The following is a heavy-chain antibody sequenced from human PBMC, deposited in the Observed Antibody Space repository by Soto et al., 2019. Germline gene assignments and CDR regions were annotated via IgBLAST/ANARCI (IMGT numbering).Heavy chain of an antibody. D-gene: IGHD5-12*01. CDR1: GFSISSGYY. V-gene: IGHV4-38-2*01. Sequence: SETLSLTCAVSGFSISSGYYWVWIRQPPGKGLEWISTIYPSGSTSYNPSLRSRVTMSLDTSDNQIFLNLTSVTAADTAVFYCVRGRSYSVYDLWGPGTLVTVSS. J-gene: IGHJ4*02. CDR3: VRGRSYSVYDL. CDR2: IYPSGST.